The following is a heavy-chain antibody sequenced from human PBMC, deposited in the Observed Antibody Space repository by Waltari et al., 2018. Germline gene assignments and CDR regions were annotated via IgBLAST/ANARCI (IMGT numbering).Heavy chain of an antibody. D-gene: IGHD3-9*01. Sequence: EVQLVQSGAEVKKPGESLKISCKGSGYSFTSYWIGWVRQMPGKGLEWMGIIYPGDSDTRYSPSFQGQVTISADKSISTAYLQWSSLKASDTAMYYCARSDWLREAPLTYWYFDLWGRGTLVTVSS. CDR2: IYPGDSDT. J-gene: IGHJ2*01. CDR3: ARSDWLREAPLTYWYFDL. V-gene: IGHV5-51*01. CDR1: GYSFTSYW.